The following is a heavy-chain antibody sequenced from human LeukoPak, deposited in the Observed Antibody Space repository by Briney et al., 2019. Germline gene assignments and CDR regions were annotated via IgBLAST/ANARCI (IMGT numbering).Heavy chain of an antibody. V-gene: IGHV4-39*01. CDR2: IYYSGST. D-gene: IGHD3-16*01. Sequence: PSETLSLTCTVSGSSISSGGYYWGWIRQPPGKGLEWIGSIYYSGSTYYNPSLKSRVTISVDPSKNQFSLKLSSVTAADTAVYYCASPGGGPTDYWGQGTLVTVSS. J-gene: IGHJ4*02. CDR1: GSSISSGGYY. CDR3: ASPGGGPTDY.